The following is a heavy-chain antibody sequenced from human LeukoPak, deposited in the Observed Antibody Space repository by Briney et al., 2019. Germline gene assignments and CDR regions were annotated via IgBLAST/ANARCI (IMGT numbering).Heavy chain of an antibody. CDR1: GDSISSYY. CDR2: IYYSGST. V-gene: IGHV4-59*01. Sequence: SETLSLTCTVSGDSISSYYWSWIRQPPGKGLEWIGYIYYSGSTNYNPSLKSRVTISVDTSKNQFSLKLSSVTAADTAVYYCARDLSYSSGRRGCMDVWGQGTTVTVSS. J-gene: IGHJ6*02. CDR3: ARDLSYSSGRRGCMDV. D-gene: IGHD6-19*01.